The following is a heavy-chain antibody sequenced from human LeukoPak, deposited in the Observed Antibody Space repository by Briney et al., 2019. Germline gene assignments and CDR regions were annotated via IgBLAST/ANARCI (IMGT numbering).Heavy chain of an antibody. V-gene: IGHV3-15*01. CDR1: GFTFSNAW. D-gene: IGHD3-3*01. J-gene: IGHJ4*02. CDR2: IKSKTDGGTT. CDR3: TTGGDDFWSGYYGFDY. Sequence: GGSLRLSCAASGFTFSNAWMSWVRQAPGKGLEWVGRIKSKTDGGTTDYAAPVKGRFTISRDDSKNTLYLQMNNLKTEDTAVYYCTTGGDDFWSGYYGFDYWGQGTLVAVSS.